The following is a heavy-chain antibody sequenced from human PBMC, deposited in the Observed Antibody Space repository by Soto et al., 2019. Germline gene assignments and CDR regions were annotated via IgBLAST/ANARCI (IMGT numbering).Heavy chain of an antibody. J-gene: IGHJ4*02. V-gene: IGHV3-21*01. CDR3: ASIAAAGTPTEFDY. D-gene: IGHD6-13*01. Sequence: GGSLRLSCAASGFTFSSYSMNWIRQAPGKGLEWVSSSSSSSSYIYYADSVKGRFTISRDNAKNSLYLQMNSLRAEDTAVYYCASIAAAGTPTEFDYWGQGTLVTVSS. CDR2: SSSSSSYI. CDR1: GFTFSSYS.